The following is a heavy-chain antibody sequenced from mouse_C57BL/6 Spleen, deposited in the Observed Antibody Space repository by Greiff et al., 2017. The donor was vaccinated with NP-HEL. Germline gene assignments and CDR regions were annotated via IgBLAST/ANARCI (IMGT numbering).Heavy chain of an antibody. D-gene: IGHD4-1*01. CDR2: ISSGGDYI. V-gene: IGHV5-9-1*02. Sequence: DVHLVESGEGLVKPGGSLKLSCAASGFTFSSYAMSWVRQTPEKRLEWVAYISSGGDYIYYADTVKGRFTISRDNARNTLYLQMSSLKSEDTAMYYCTRDGWDGFAYWGQGTLVTVSA. CDR1: GFTFSSYA. CDR3: TRDGWDGFAY. J-gene: IGHJ3*01.